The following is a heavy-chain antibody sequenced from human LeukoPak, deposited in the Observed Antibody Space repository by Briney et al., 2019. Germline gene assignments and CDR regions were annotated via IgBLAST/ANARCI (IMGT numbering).Heavy chain of an antibody. CDR3: ARESSSGWYPYYYYYMDV. V-gene: IGHV3-7*01. CDR1: GFTFSSYW. CDR2: IKQDGSEK. Sequence: PGGSLRLSCAASGFTFSSYWMSWVRQAPGKGLEWVANIKQDGSEKYYVDSVKGRFTISRDNAKNSLYLQMNSLRAEDTAVYYCARESSSGWYPYYYYYMDVWGKGTTVTISS. J-gene: IGHJ6*03. D-gene: IGHD6-19*01.